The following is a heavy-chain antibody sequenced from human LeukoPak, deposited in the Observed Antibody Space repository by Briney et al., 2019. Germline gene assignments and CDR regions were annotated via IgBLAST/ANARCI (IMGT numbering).Heavy chain of an antibody. Sequence: ASVKVSCKASGYTFTGYDMHWVRQAPGQGLEWMGWFNPNSGGTKYAQDFQGRVTMTRDTSISTVYMELSRLRSHDTAVYYCARVGLSGYDLNWFDPWGQGTLVIVSS. CDR2: FNPNSGGT. CDR3: ARVGLSGYDLNWFDP. CDR1: GYTFTGYD. J-gene: IGHJ5*02. V-gene: IGHV1-2*02. D-gene: IGHD5-12*01.